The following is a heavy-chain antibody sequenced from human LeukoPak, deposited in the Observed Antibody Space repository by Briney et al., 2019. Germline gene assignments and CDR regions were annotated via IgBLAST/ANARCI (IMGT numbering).Heavy chain of an antibody. CDR3: ARLYYDFWSGYPSVFDY. V-gene: IGHV4-39*01. D-gene: IGHD3-3*01. CDR1: GGSISSSSYY. CDR2: IYYSGST. Sequence: SETLSLTCTVSGGSISSSSYYWGWIRQPPGKGLEWIGSIYYSGSTYYNPSLKSRVTISVDTSKNQFSLKLSSVTAADTAVYYCARLYYDFWSGYPSVFDYWGQGTLVTVSS. J-gene: IGHJ4*02.